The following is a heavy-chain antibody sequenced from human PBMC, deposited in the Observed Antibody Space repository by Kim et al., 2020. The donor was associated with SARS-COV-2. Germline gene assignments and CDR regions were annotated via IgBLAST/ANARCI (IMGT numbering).Heavy chain of an antibody. CDR1: GFTFSAYD. D-gene: IGHD3-16*01. Sequence: GGSLRLSCATSGFTFSAYDMNWVRQAPGKGLEWLSFITKSSSTIYYADSVEGRFTVSRDNAKNSLLLQMNSLRDEATALYYCVRDRMGGAFDMWGQGTMV. CDR3: VRDRMGGAFDM. J-gene: IGHJ3*02. V-gene: IGHV3-48*02. CDR2: ITKSSSTI.